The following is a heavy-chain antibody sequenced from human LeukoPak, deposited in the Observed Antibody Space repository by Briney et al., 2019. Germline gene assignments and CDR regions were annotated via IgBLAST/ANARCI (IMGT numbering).Heavy chain of an antibody. D-gene: IGHD1-1*01. CDR2: IYSGGST. CDR3: ARQVGSYSPAY. CDR1: EFSVGSNY. V-gene: IGHV3-66*04. Sequence: GGSLRLSCAASEFSVGSNYMTWVRQAPGKGLEWVSLIYSGGSTYYADSVKGRFTISRDNSKNTLYLQMNSLRAEDTAVYYCARQVGSYSPAYWGQGTLVTVSS. J-gene: IGHJ4*02.